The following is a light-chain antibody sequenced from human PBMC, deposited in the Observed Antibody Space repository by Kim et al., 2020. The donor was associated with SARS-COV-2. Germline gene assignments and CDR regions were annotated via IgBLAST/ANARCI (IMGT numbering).Light chain of an antibody. CDR2: GAS. V-gene: IGKV3-15*01. CDR3: QHYSQWPWT. CDR1: QSVHTH. Sequence: EIVLTQSPATLSLSPGERATLSCRASQSVHTHLAWYQQRPGHTPRPLISGASTRAPGVPARFSSSGFGTEFTLTITSLQSEDFVVYYCQHYSQWPWTFGRGTKVDIK. J-gene: IGKJ1*01.